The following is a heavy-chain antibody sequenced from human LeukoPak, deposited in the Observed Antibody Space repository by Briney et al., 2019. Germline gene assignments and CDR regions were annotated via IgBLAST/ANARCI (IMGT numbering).Heavy chain of an antibody. D-gene: IGHD5-12*01. CDR1: GDSISSSSYY. J-gene: IGHJ5*02. Sequence: PSETLSLTCTVSGDSISSSSYYWGWIRQPPGKGLEWIGSIYYSGSTYYNPSLKSRVTISVDTSKNQFSLKLSSVTAADTAVYYCASQPPISSGYDSLRMTWGQGTLVTVSS. V-gene: IGHV4-39*07. CDR2: IYYSGST. CDR3: ASQPPISSGYDSLRMT.